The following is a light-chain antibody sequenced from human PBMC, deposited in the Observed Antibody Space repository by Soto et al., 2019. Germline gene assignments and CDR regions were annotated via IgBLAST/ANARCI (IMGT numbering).Light chain of an antibody. J-gene: IGKJ5*01. CDR1: QSVSSY. CDR3: QQRRNLIT. CDR2: DAS. V-gene: IGKV3-11*01. Sequence: GLSQSVVTLSLTPGERATLSCRASQSVSSYLAWYQQKPGQAPRLLIYDASTRATGIPARFSGSGSGTDFTLTIISLEPEDFAVYYCQQRRNLITFGQGTRLE.